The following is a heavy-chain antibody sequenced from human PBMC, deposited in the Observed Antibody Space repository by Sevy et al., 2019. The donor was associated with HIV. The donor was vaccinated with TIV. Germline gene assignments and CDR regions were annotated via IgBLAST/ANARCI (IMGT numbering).Heavy chain of an antibody. CDR2: IRNKADSYTT. V-gene: IGHV3-72*01. J-gene: IGHJ4*02. CDR1: GFTFSDHY. Sequence: GGSLRLSCAASGFTFSDHYMEWVRQAPGKGLEWVGRIRNKADSYTTEYAASVKGRFTISRDDYKNSLYLLMNSLKTEDTAEYYCATHAGIAAAGRVFDYWGQGTLVTVSS. D-gene: IGHD6-13*01. CDR3: ATHAGIAAAGRVFDY.